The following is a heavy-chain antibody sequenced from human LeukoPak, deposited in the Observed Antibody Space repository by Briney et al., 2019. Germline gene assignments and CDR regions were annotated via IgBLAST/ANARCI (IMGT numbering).Heavy chain of an antibody. CDR3: ARDNYYGSGSPFDY. J-gene: IGHJ4*02. CDR2: IKQDGSEK. CDR1: GFTFSSYW. Sequence: GGSLRLSCAASGFTFSSYWMSWVRQASGKGLEWVANIKQDGSEKYYVDSVKGRFTISRDNAKNSLYLQMNSPRAEDTAVYYCARDNYYGSGSPFDYWGQGTLVTVSS. D-gene: IGHD3-10*01. V-gene: IGHV3-7*01.